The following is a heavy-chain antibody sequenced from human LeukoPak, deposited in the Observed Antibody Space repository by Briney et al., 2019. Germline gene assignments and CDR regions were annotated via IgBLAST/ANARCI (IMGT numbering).Heavy chain of an antibody. D-gene: IGHD3-3*01. Sequence: ASVKVSCKASGYTFTGYYMHWVRQAPGQGLEWMGWINPNSGGTNYAQKFQGRVTVTRDTSINTVYMELSRLRSDDTALYYCARVGAREGITTVVWTFDIWGQGTMVTVSS. J-gene: IGHJ3*02. CDR2: INPNSGGT. CDR3: ARVGAREGITTVVWTFDI. CDR1: GYTFTGYY. V-gene: IGHV1-2*02.